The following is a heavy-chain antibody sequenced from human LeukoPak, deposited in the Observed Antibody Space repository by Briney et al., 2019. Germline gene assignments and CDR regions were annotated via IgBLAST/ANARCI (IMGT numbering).Heavy chain of an antibody. CDR3: ARPVQVYYDTSGYYPYFFDY. D-gene: IGHD3-22*01. CDR2: IHPGDSDT. J-gene: IGHJ4*02. CDR1: GYSFTSYW. V-gene: IGHV5-51*01. Sequence: GESLKISCKGSGYSFTSYWIGWVRQMPGKGLEWMGIIHPGDSDTRYSPSFQGQVTISADKSISTAYLQWRTLKASDTAMYYCARPVQVYYDTSGYYPYFFDYWGQGTLVTVSS.